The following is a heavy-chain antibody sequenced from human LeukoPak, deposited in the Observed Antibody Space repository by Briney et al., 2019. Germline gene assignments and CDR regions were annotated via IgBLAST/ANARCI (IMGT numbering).Heavy chain of an antibody. J-gene: IGHJ4*02. V-gene: IGHV3-23*01. CDR3: AKGKGTGSYYYFDY. CDR2: ISNSGGTI. Sequence: GGSLRLSCAASGFTVSNNYMSWVRQAPGEGLEWVSAISNSGGTIHYADSVKGRFTVSRDNSKNTLYLQMNSLTAEDTAVYHCAKGKGTGSYYYFDYWGQGTLVIVSS. CDR1: GFTVSNNY. D-gene: IGHD1-26*01.